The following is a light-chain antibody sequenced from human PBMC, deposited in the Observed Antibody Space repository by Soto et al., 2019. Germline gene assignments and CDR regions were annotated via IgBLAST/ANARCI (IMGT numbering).Light chain of an antibody. Sequence: PGERATLSCRASQSVSSNYLAWYQQKPGQAPRLLIYGASSRATGIPDRFRGSWSGTDFTLTISRLEPEDFAVYYCQQYGRSFTFGGGTKVEIK. CDR3: QQYGRSFT. CDR1: QSVSSNY. J-gene: IGKJ4*01. CDR2: GAS. V-gene: IGKV3-20*01.